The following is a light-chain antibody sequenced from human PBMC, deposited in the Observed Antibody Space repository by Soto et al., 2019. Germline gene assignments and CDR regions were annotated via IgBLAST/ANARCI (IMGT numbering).Light chain of an antibody. V-gene: IGKV1-6*02. CDR2: AAS. J-gene: IGKJ1*01. CDR1: QGITTS. Sequence: IEMTQSPASLSASVGDRVTLTCRASQGITTSLAWYQQKPGKVPNLLIYAASTSPSGVPSRFSGSGSATDCLLTISSMQPEDFATYYCLQDYKYPRTFGQGTKLDIK. CDR3: LQDYKYPRT.